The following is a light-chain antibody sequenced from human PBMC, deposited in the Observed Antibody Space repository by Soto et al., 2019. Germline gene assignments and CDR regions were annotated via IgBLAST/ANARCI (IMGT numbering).Light chain of an antibody. V-gene: IGKV3-20*01. CDR3: QQYGDSPPRT. CDR1: QSVNSNY. J-gene: IGKJ1*01. CDR2: GAS. Sequence: EIVLTQSPGTLSLSPGERATLSCRASQSVNSNYFAWYQQNPGQATRLLIYGASSRATGIPDRFSGSAYGTDFTLTISRLEPEDFAVYYWQQYGDSPPRTGGQGTKVEIK.